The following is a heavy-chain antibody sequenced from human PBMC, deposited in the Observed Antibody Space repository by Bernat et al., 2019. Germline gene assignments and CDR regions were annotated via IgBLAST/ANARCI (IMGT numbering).Heavy chain of an antibody. CDR2: IWYDGSNK. CDR1: RFTFSSYG. J-gene: IGHJ4*02. CDR3: ARDSGPFMTAAAGLDY. V-gene: IGHV3-33*01. Sequence: QVQLVESGGGVVQPGRSLRLSCAASRFTFSSYGMHWVRQAPGKGLEWVAVIWYDGSNKYYADSVKGRFTISRDNSKNTLYLQMNSLRAEDTAVYYCARDSGPFMTAAAGLDYWGQGTLVTVSS. D-gene: IGHD6-13*01.